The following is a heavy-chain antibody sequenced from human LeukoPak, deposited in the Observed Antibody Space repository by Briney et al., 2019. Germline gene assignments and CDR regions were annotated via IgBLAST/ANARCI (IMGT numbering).Heavy chain of an antibody. CDR1: GYTFTSYA. J-gene: IGHJ6*02. CDR2: INTNTGNP. CDR3: ARMDSSGSYYYYGMDV. Sequence: ASVKVSCKASGYTFTSYAMNWVRQAPGQGLEWMGWINTNTGNPTYAQGFTGRFVFSLDTSVSTAYLQISSLKAEDTAVYYCARMDSSGSYYYYGMDVWGQGTTVTVSS. D-gene: IGHD6-19*01. V-gene: IGHV7-4-1*02.